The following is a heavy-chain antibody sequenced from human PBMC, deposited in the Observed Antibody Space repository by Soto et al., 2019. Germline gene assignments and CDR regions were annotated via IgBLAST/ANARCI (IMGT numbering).Heavy chain of an antibody. CDR3: ARDPPDDSSGYFSVDP. V-gene: IGHV3-33*01. J-gene: IGHJ5*02. CDR2: MWSEGGNK. Sequence: PGGSLRLSCAASGFTFSSDGMHWVRQAPGKGLEWVAVMWSEGGNKHYADSVKGRFTISRDNSKNTLYLQMNSLRAEDTAVYYCARDPPDDSSGYFSVDPWGQGTLVTVSS. D-gene: IGHD3-22*01. CDR1: GFTFSSDG.